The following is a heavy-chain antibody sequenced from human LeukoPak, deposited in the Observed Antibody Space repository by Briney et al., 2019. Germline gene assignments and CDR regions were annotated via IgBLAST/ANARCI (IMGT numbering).Heavy chain of an antibody. CDR1: GFTFSSYG. CDR2: ISGDGGST. Sequence: PGGSLRLSCAAPGFTFSSYGMPWVRQAPGKGLEWVSLISGDGGSTYYADSVKGRFTISRDNSKNSLYLQMNSLRTEDTALYYCAKDLSGWSYGPPGYWGQGTLVTVSS. D-gene: IGHD5-18*01. J-gene: IGHJ4*02. V-gene: IGHV3-43*02. CDR3: AKDLSGWSYGPPGY.